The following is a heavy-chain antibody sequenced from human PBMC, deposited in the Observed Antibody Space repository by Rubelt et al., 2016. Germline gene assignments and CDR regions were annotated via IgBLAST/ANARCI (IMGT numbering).Heavy chain of an antibody. D-gene: IGHD5-12*01. Sequence: VQLVESGGGLVQPGGSLRLSCAASGFTFSTYAMHWVRQAPGKGLEWVAVIWHDGSDKYYADSVKGRFTISRDNSKNTLYRQMDSLRAADTAMYYCVRESTSLATYGMDVWGQGTTVTVSS. CDR3: VRESTSLATYGMDV. V-gene: IGHV3-33*08. CDR2: IWHDGSDK. CDR1: GFTFSTYA. J-gene: IGHJ6*02.